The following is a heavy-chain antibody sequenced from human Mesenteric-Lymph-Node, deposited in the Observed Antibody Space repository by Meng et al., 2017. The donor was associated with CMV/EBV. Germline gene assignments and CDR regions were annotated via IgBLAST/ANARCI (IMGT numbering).Heavy chain of an antibody. CDR2: ISDDGRRT. CDR3: VRDVGQQGEGSSWYKWYDP. D-gene: IGHD6-13*01. J-gene: IGHJ5*02. Sequence: FSGDWMHWVRQVPGKGMLWVADISDDGRRTYYADSVKGRFSISRDNTKSTLFLQMNSLRVEDTAIYYCVRDVGQQGEGSSWYKWYDPWGQGTLVTVSS. CDR1: FSGDW. V-gene: IGHV3-74*01.